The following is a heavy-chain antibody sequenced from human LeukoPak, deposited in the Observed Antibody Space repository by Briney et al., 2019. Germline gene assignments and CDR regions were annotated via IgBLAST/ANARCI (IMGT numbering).Heavy chain of an antibody. J-gene: IGHJ3*02. D-gene: IGHD5-18*01. CDR2: IRYDGSNK. Sequence: PGGSLRLSCAASGFTFSSYGMHWVRQAPGKGLEWVAFIRYDGSNKYYADSVKGRFTISRDNSKNTLYLQMNSLRAEDTAVYYCAKVSRRVDTPNDAFDIWGQGTMVTVSS. V-gene: IGHV3-30*02. CDR3: AKVSRRVDTPNDAFDI. CDR1: GFTFSSYG.